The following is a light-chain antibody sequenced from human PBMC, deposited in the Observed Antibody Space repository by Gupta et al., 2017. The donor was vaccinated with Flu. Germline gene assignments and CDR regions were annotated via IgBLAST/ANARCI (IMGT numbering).Light chain of an antibody. J-gene: IGLJ1*01. V-gene: IGLV2-14*01. CDR2: EVS. CDR3: SSYTSSSTPFV. CDR1: SSDVGGYNY. Sequence: QSALTQPASVSGSPGQSINLSCTGTSSDVGGYNYVSWYQQHPGKAPKLMIYEVSNRPSGVSNRFSGSKSGNTASLTISGLQAEDEADYYCSSYTSSSTPFVFGTGTKVTVL.